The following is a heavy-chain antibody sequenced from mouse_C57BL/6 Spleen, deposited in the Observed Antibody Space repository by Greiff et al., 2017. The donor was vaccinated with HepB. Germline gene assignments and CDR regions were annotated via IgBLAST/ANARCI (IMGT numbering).Heavy chain of an antibody. CDR1: GYAFTNYL. CDR3: ARVVGYAMDY. V-gene: IGHV1-54*01. D-gene: IGHD1-1*01. J-gene: IGHJ4*01. CDR2: INPGSGGT. Sequence: VQLQQSGAELVRPGTSVKVSCKASGYAFTNYLIEWVKQRPGQGLEWIGVINPGSGGTNYNEKFKGKATLTADKSSSTAYMQLSSLTSEDSAVYFYARVVGYAMDYWGQGTSVTVSS.